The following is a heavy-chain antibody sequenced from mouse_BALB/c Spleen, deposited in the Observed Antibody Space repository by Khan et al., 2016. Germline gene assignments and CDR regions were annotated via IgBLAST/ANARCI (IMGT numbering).Heavy chain of an antibody. V-gene: IGHV3-2*02. CDR3: AVIHYYGYFDY. CDR2: ISYSGST. D-gene: IGHD1-2*01. CDR1: DYSITSDYV. Sequence: EVQLQESGPGLVKPSQSLSLTCTVTDYSITSDYVWNWIRQFPGDNLEWLGFISYSGSTIYNPSLKSRISITRDTSKNQFFLQLNSVTTDDTATYYCAVIHYYGYFDYWGQGTTLTVSS. J-gene: IGHJ2*01.